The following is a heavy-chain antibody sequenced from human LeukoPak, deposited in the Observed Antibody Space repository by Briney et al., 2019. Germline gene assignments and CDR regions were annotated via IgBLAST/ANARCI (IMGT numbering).Heavy chain of an antibody. Sequence: SETLSLTCTVSGGSINSYYWSWIRQPPGKGLECIGYIHYTGSTNYNPSLKSRVTISVEKSKKQFSPKLSSVTAEDTGIYYCGRGGYYGSGNDFSFDPWGQGTLVTVSS. D-gene: IGHD3-10*01. CDR3: GRGGYYGSGNDFSFDP. J-gene: IGHJ5*02. V-gene: IGHV4-59*01. CDR1: GGSINSYY. CDR2: IHYTGST.